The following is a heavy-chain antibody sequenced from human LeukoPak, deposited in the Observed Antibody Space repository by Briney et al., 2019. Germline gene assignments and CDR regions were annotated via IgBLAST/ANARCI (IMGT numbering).Heavy chain of an antibody. D-gene: IGHD6-6*01. J-gene: IGHJ6*02. CDR1: EFTFSSYS. V-gene: IGHV3-23*01. Sequence: PGGSLRLSCVASEFTFSSYSMSWVRQAPGKGLEWDSVISGSGGSTYYADSVKGRFTISRDNSKNTLYLQMNSLRAEDTAVYYCAKDLRSSSRYYYYGMDVWGQGTTVTVSS. CDR2: ISGSGGST. CDR3: AKDLRSSSRYYYYGMDV.